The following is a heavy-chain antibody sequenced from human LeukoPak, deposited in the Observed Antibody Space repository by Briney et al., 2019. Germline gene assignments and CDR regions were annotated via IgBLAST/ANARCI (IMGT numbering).Heavy chain of an antibody. CDR2: IYYSGST. V-gene: IGHV4-39*01. CDR1: GGSISSSSYY. CDR3: ARHAPYYCSSTSCTTISLGFGSHYGMDV. Sequence: SETLSLTCTVSGGSISSSSYYWGWIRQPPGKGLEWIGSIYYSGSTYYNPSLKSRVTISVDTSKNQFSLKLSSVTAADTAVYYCARHAPYYCSSTSCTTISLGFGSHYGMDVWGQGTTVSVSS. D-gene: IGHD2-2*01. J-gene: IGHJ6*02.